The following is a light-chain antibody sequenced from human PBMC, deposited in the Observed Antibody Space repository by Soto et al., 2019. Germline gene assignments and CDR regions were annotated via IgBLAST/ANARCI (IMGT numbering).Light chain of an antibody. CDR1: QSVSSSY. V-gene: IGKV3D-20*02. CDR3: QQRSNWLS. CDR2: DAS. J-gene: IGKJ5*01. Sequence: EIVLTQSPGTLSLSPGEIATLSCRASQSVSSSYLAWYQQKPGQAPRLLIYDASNRATGIPARFSGSGSGTDFTLTISSLEPEDFAVYYCQQRSNWLSFGQGTRLEIK.